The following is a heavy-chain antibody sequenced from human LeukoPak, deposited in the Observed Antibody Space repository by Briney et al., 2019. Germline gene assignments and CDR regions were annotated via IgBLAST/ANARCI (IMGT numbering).Heavy chain of an antibody. V-gene: IGHV2-70*04. J-gene: IGHJ4*02. Sequence: ESGPALVKPPQTLTLTCTFSGFSLTTSGMRVSWIRQPPGKALEWLARIVWDDDKFYRKSLKTRVTISKDTSKNQVVLTMTNMDPVDTATYYCARISEWPNFDYWGQGTLVTVSS. CDR2: IVWDDDK. CDR3: ARISEWPNFDY. D-gene: IGHD3-3*01. CDR1: GFSLTTSGMR.